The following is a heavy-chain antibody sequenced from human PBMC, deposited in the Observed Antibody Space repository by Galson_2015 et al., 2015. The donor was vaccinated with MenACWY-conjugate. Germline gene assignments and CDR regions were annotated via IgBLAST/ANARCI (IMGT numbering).Heavy chain of an antibody. J-gene: IGHJ4*02. CDR2: INAGNGNT. CDR1: GYTFTSYA. Sequence: SVKVSCRASGYTFTSYAMHWVRQAPGQRLEWMGWINAGNGNTKYSQEFQGRVTITRDTSASTAYMELSSLRSEDTAVYYCARYGMAWGFDYWGQGTLVTVSS. D-gene: IGHD5-24*01. CDR3: ARYGMAWGFDY. V-gene: IGHV1-3*01.